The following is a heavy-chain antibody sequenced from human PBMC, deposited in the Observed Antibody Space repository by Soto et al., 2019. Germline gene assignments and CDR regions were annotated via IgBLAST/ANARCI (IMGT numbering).Heavy chain of an antibody. D-gene: IGHD1-26*01. CDR1: GGTFSNNV. Sequence: QVQLVQSGAEVKQPGSSVKVSCKASGGTFSNNVFSWVRQAPGQGLEWMGGIIVIFGTANYAQKFRGGVTITADESTGTAYVEGSSLSSADTAVYYCASNTGSYNGMDVWGHGTTVTVSS. CDR3: ASNTGSYNGMDV. V-gene: IGHV1-69*01. J-gene: IGHJ6*02. CDR2: IIVIFGTA.